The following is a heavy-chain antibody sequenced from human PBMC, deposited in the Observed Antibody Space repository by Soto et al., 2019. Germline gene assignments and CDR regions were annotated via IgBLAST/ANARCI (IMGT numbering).Heavy chain of an antibody. CDR3: AKAARSGSLKNPNWFDP. J-gene: IGHJ5*02. D-gene: IGHD3-10*01. CDR2: ISGSGGST. V-gene: IGHV3-23*01. CDR1: GFTFSSYA. Sequence: GGSLRLSCAASGFTFSSYAMSWVRQAPGKGLEWVSAISGSGGSTYYADSVKGRFTISRDNSKNTLYLQMNSLRAEDTAVYYCAKAARSGSLKNPNWFDPWGQGTLVTVPQ.